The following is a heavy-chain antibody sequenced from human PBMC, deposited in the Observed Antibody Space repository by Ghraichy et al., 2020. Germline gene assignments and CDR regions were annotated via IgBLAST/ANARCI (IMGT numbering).Heavy chain of an antibody. CDR1: GGSIRSYY. CDR2: IYISGST. J-gene: IGHJ4*02. D-gene: IGHD6-19*01. CDR3: ARGGHSGWYNDF. Sequence: SETLSLTCTVSGGSIRSYYWSWIRQPPGKGLEFIGDIYISGSTNYNPTKYNPSLQSRVTISVDTSKNQFSLKLTSATAADTAMYYCARGGHSGWYNDFWGQGTLVTVSS. V-gene: IGHV4-4*09.